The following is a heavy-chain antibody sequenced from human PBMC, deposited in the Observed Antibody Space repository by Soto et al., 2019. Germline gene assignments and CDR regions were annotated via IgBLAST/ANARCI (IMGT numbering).Heavy chain of an antibody. CDR3: ARDFRYYAILTGGDYYYYSYGMDV. Sequence: GGSLRLSCAASGFTFSSYAMHWVRQAPGKGLEWVAVISYDGSNKYYADSVKGRFTISRDNSKNTLYLQMNSLRAEDPAVYYCARDFRYYAILTGGDYYYYSYGMDVWGQGTTVTVSS. V-gene: IGHV3-30-3*01. CDR2: ISYDGSNK. CDR1: GFTFSSYA. D-gene: IGHD3-9*01. J-gene: IGHJ6*02.